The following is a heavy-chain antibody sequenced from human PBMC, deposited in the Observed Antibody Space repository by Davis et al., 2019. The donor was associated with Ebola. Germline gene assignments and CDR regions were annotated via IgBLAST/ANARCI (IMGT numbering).Heavy chain of an antibody. CDR1: GASISNYY. J-gene: IGHJ5*02. V-gene: IGHV4-34*01. CDR3: ARDHFGDYGWSDP. CDR2: INHSGST. Sequence: MPSETLSLTCTVSGASISNYYWSWIRQPPGKGLEWIGEINHSGSTNYNPSLKSRVTISVDTSKNQFSLKLSSVTAADTAGYYCARDHFGDYGWSDPWGQGTLVTGSS. D-gene: IGHD4-17*01.